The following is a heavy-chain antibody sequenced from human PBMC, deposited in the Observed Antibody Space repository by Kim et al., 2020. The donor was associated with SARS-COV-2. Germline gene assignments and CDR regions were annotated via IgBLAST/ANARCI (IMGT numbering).Heavy chain of an antibody. V-gene: IGHV3-23*01. CDR2: IIGTGERA. D-gene: IGHD3-10*01. J-gene: IGHJ6*01. CDR1: GFPFSNYV. Sequence: GGSLRLSCVASGFPFSNYVFRWVRQAPGKGLEWVSGIIGTGERAQYADSVKGRFTVSRDNFRNTLYLQMNSLRVEDTAVYYCAIKNASLIWGLITGGMD. CDR3: AIKNASLIWGLITGGMD.